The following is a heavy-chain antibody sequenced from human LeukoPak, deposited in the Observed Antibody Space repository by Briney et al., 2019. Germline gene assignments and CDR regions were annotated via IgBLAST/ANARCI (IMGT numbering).Heavy chain of an antibody. Sequence: ASVKVSCKASGYTFISYGISWVRQAPGQGLEWMGRIIPILGIANYAQKFQGRVTITADKSTSTAYMELSSLRSEDTAVYYCARGGPDFWSGYYTGSEYYYYYYMDVWGKGATVTVSS. J-gene: IGHJ6*03. CDR2: IIPILGIA. CDR3: ARGGPDFWSGYYTGSEYYYYYYMDV. D-gene: IGHD3-3*01. V-gene: IGHV1-69*04. CDR1: GYTFISYG.